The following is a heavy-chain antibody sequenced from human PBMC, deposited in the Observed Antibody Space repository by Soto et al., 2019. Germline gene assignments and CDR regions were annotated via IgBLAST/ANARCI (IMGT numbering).Heavy chain of an antibody. CDR2: IYYSGST. Sequence: SDTLCLTCTVSCGSISSGGYYWSWIRQHPGKGLDCIGYIYYSGSTYYNPSLKSRVTISVDTSKNQFSMKLSSVTAADTAVYYCARADCSGGSCYSHIDYWGQGNLVTVS. V-gene: IGHV4-31*03. CDR3: ARADCSGGSCYSHIDY. D-gene: IGHD2-15*01. CDR1: CGSISSGGYY. J-gene: IGHJ4*02.